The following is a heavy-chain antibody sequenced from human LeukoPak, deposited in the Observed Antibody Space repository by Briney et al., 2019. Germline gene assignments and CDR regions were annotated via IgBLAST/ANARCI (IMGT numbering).Heavy chain of an antibody. CDR2: IYTSGST. Sequence: SETLSLTCTVSGGSIISYYWSWIRQPPGKGLEWIGYIYTSGSTNYNPSLKSRVTISVDTSKNQFSLKLSSVTAADTAVYYCARHSPYYYMDVWGKGTTVTVSS. CDR1: GGSIISYY. J-gene: IGHJ6*03. V-gene: IGHV4-4*09. CDR3: ARHSPYYYMDV.